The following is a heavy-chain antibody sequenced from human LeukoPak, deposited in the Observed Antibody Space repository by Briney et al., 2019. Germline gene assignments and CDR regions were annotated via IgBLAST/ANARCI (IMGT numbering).Heavy chain of an antibody. CDR1: GGSISSYY. CDR2: IYYSGSP. Sequence: PSETLSLTCTVSGGSISSYYWSWIRQPPGEGLEWIGYIYYSGSPNYNPSLKSRVTISVDTSKNQFSLKLSSVTAADTAVYYCARWTGWGYDILTGYYAFDIWGQGTMVTVSS. V-gene: IGHV4-59*01. CDR3: ARWTGWGYDILTGYYAFDI. J-gene: IGHJ3*02. D-gene: IGHD3-9*01.